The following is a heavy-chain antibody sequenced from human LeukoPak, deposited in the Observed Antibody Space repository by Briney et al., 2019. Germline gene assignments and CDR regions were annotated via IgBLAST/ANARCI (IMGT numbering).Heavy chain of an antibody. CDR3: ARGSSGWYLVDH. CDR2: ISHSGST. J-gene: IGHJ4*02. Sequence: SETLSLTCAVYGGSFSGYYWSWIRQPPGKGLEWIGEISHSGSTYYNPSLKSRVTISVDTSKNQFSLKLSSVTAADTAVYYCARGSSGWYLVDHWGQGTLITVSS. CDR1: GGSFSGYY. D-gene: IGHD6-19*01. V-gene: IGHV4-34*01.